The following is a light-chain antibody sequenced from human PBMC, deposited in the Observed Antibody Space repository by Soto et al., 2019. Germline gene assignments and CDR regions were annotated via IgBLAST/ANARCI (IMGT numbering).Light chain of an antibody. CDR3: QQYHTYSIT. V-gene: IGKV1-5*01. J-gene: IGKJ5*01. Sequence: GDRVTITCRASQTISSWLDWYQQKPGKAPTLLIYYASTLERGVPSRFSGTGSGTEFTLSIDSLQPDDFETYYCQQYHTYSITFGQGTRLEIK. CDR2: YAS. CDR1: QTISSW.